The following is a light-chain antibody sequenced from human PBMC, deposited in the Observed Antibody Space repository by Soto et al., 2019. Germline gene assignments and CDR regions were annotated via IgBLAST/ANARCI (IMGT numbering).Light chain of an antibody. CDR2: EAS. CDR1: ESISVW. CDR3: QQSKTKLWT. V-gene: IGKV1-5*01. J-gene: IGKJ1*01. Sequence: DILMTQSPSTLSASVGDRVTITCRASESISVWLAWYQHKPGKAPKLLIYEASILESVVPSRFSGTGSGTEFTLTISSLQPNDFATYYCQQSKTKLWTFGQGTRVEV.